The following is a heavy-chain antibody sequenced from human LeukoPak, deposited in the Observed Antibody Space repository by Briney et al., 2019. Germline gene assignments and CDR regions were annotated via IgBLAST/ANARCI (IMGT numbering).Heavy chain of an antibody. CDR1: GFTFGTYN. V-gene: IGHV3-48*02. CDR2: ISFSSSTI. J-gene: IGHJ4*02. CDR3: ATKMATKGSFEY. D-gene: IGHD5-24*01. Sequence: GGSLRLSCAASGFTFGTYNMNWVRQAPGKGLEWVSYISFSSSTIHYADSVKGRFTISRDNAKNSLYLQMNSLRDEDTAVYYCATKMATKGSFEYWGQGTLVTVSS.